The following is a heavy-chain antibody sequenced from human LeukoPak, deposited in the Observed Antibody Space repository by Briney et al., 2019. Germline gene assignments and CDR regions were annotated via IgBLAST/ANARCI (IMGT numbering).Heavy chain of an antibody. CDR1: GFTFSSYG. Sequence: GGSLRLSCAASGFTFSSYGMSWVRQAPGKGLEWVSGISAGGGSTYYADSVKGRFTISRDNAKNSLYLQMNSLRAEDTAVYYCARDIWSYWGQGTLVTVSS. J-gene: IGHJ4*02. D-gene: IGHD3-3*01. V-gene: IGHV3-23*01. CDR3: ARDIWSY. CDR2: ISAGGGST.